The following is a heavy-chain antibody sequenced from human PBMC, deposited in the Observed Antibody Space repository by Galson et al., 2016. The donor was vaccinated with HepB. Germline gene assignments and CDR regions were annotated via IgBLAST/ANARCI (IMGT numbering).Heavy chain of an antibody. CDR2: IGTAGDT. D-gene: IGHD6-6*01. CDR1: GFTFSSYD. J-gene: IGHJ2*01. CDR3: VGGAARPGDWYFDL. Sequence: SLRLSCAASGFTFSSYDMHWVRQATGKGLEWVSTIGTAGDTYYPGSVKGRFTLSREDAKNSLYLQMNSLRAGDTAVYYCVGGAARPGDWYFDLWGRGTLVTGSS. V-gene: IGHV3-13*04.